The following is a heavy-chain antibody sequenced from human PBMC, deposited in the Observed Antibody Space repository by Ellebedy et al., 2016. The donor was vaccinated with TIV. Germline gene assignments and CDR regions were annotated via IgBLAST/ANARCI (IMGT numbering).Heavy chain of an antibody. J-gene: IGHJ4*02. CDR3: ARAHPIFGVVIRYYFDY. CDR1: GGSFSGYY. Sequence: SETLSLXXAVYGGSFSGYYWSWIRQPPGKGLEWIGEINHSGSTNYNPSLKSRVTISVDTSKNQFSLKLSSVTAADTAVYYCARAHPIFGVVIRYYFDYWGQGTLVTVSS. V-gene: IGHV4-34*01. CDR2: INHSGST. D-gene: IGHD3-3*01.